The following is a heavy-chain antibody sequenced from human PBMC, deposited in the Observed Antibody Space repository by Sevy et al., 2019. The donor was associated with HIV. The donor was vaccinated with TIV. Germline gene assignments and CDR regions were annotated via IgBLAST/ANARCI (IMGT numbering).Heavy chain of an antibody. CDR2: INPNSGGT. V-gene: IGHV1-2*02. D-gene: IGHD6-13*01. CDR1: GYTFTGYY. CDR3: ARDQYSSSPKAGGMDV. Sequence: ASVKVSCKASGYTFTGYYMHWVRQAPGQELEWMGWINPNSGGTNYAQKFQGRVTMTRDTSISTAYMELSRLRSDDTAVYYCARDQYSSSPKAGGMDVWGQGTTVTVSS. J-gene: IGHJ6*02.